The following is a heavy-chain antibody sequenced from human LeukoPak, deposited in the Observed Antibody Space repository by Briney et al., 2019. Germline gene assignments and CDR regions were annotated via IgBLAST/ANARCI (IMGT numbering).Heavy chain of an antibody. CDR2: IKEDGSEK. V-gene: IGHV3-7*01. Sequence: PGGSLRLSCAASGFTFSSYWMSWVRQAPGKGLEWVANIKEDGSEKYYVDSVKGRFTISRDNAKNSLYVQMNSLRAEDTAAYYCARDHRGYSYGSEQYHYYYMDVWGKGTTVTVSS. D-gene: IGHD5-18*01. J-gene: IGHJ6*03. CDR1: GFTFSSYW. CDR3: ARDHRGYSYGSEQYHYYYMDV.